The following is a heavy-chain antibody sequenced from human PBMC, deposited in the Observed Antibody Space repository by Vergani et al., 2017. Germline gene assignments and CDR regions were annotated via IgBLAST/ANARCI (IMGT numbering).Heavy chain of an antibody. J-gene: IGHJ3*01. CDR1: GFTFSSYG. V-gene: IGHV3-30*03. CDR3: ARSSLGTSDAFDL. CDR2: ISYDGSNK. Sequence: QVQLVESGGGVVQPGRSLRLSCAASGFTFSSYGMHWVRQAPGKGLEWVAVISYDGSNKYYADSVKGRFTISRDNSKNTLYLQMNSLRAEDTAVYYCARSSLGTSDAFDLWGQGTMVTVSS. D-gene: IGHD1-1*01.